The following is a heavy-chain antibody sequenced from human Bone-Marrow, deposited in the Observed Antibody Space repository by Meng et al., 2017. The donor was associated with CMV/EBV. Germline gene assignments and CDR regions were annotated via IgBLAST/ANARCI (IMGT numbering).Heavy chain of an antibody. J-gene: IGHJ4*02. D-gene: IGHD5-18*01. CDR3: ARDLYPKLYYFDY. CDR1: GFTFSSYS. V-gene: IGHV3-21*01. CDR2: ISSSSSYI. Sequence: GESLKISCAASGFTFSSYSMNWVRQAPGKGLEWVSSISSSSSYIYYADSVKGRFTISRDNAKNSLYLQMNSLRAEDTAVYYCARDLYPKLYYFDYWGQGTLVTVPS.